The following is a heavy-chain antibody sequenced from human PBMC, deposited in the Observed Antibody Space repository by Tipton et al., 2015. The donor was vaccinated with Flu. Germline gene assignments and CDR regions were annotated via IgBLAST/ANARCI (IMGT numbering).Heavy chain of an antibody. CDR1: GDSISSDYY. J-gene: IGHJ4*02. CDR2: VSRTGST. CDR3: AGLLVGATGVLDY. D-gene: IGHD1-26*01. Sequence: TLSLTCAVSGDSISSDYYWGWIRQFPGKGLEWIGTVSRTGSTIYNPSLKSRVTISVDTSKNQFSLKLSSVTAADTAVYYRAGLLVGATGVLDYWGQGTLVTVSS. V-gene: IGHV4-38-2*01.